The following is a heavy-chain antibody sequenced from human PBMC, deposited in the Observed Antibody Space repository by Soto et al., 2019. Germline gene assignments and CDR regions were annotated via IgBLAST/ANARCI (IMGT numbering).Heavy chain of an antibody. CDR2: MSSYRGAT. Sequence: PSETLSLTCTVSGGPVYRGDYYWIWNPPPKGKGLDWTAYMSSYRGATYYNPTRKSRLTISLGTPMIHFTLNLKSVIAAETAVYYCDRSYYSSSECLLGSPIFDYWGQGALVTFSS. V-gene: IGHV4-30-4*01. CDR1: GGPVYRGDYY. D-gene: IGHD3-22*01. CDR3: DRSYYSSSECLLGSPIFDY. J-gene: IGHJ4*02.